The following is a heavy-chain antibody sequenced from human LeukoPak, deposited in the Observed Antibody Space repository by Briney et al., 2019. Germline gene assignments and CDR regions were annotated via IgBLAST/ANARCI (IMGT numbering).Heavy chain of an antibody. J-gene: IGHJ3*01. D-gene: IGHD4-17*01. CDR1: GFSFSSYE. V-gene: IGHV3-48*03. CDR2: IRSSGNAI. Sequence: GGSVRLSCAASGFSFSSYEMNWVRQATGKGLEWVSYIRSSGNAIYYADSVKGRFTISRDNAKHSLYLKMNSLRAEDTAVYYCASSTVTTFDDLNVWGQGTMVTVSS. CDR3: ASSTVTTFDDLNV.